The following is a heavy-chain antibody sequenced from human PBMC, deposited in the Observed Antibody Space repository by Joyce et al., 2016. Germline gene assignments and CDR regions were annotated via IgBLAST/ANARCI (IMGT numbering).Heavy chain of an antibody. CDR1: GYNYANFW. D-gene: IGHD5-24*01. V-gene: IGHV5-51*01. J-gene: IGHJ5*02. Sequence: EVQLVQSGAEMKKPGESLKISCQGSGYNYANFWVAWVRHIPGKGLEWMGVIYPGDSKTTYSPSVQGQVTLSADKSITTAYLQWSSLKASDSGIYYCARWRFRDGLDAWGQGTLVTVSS. CDR3: ARWRFRDGLDA. CDR2: IYPGDSKT.